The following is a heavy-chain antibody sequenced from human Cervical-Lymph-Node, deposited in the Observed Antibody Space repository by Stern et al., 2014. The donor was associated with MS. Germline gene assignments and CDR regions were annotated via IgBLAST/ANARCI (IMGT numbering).Heavy chain of an antibody. Sequence: QVQLVQSGAEVTKPGSSAKVSCKASVGTFSKFPSSWVRQAPGQGLEWMGGIFPVFGTPTYAQEFRGRVTITADVSTSTVYMELSSLRSDDTAVYYCALSSETSDRWYSLGYDLWGQGTLVTVSS. CDR2: IFPVFGTP. V-gene: IGHV1-69*01. CDR1: VGTFSKFP. J-gene: IGHJ5*02. D-gene: IGHD6-13*01. CDR3: ALSSETSDRWYSLGYDL.